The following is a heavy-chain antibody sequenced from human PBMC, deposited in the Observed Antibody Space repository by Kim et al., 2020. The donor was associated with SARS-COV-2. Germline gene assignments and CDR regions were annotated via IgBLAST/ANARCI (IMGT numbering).Heavy chain of an antibody. Sequence: IFYADSVKGRFTISRDNAKNSLYLQRNSLRDEETAVYYCVRDRMGGAFDIWGQGTMVTVSS. V-gene: IGHV3-48*02. J-gene: IGHJ3*02. CDR2: I. CDR3: VRDRMGGAFDI. D-gene: IGHD3-16*01.